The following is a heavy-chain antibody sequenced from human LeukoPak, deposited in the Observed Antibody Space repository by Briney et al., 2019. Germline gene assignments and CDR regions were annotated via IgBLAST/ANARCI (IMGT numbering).Heavy chain of an antibody. CDR3: ARDQGSYTDYEVDY. J-gene: IGHJ4*02. V-gene: IGHV3-21*01. CDR2: ISSSGTFI. CDR1: GFSLNRYS. D-gene: IGHD5-12*01. Sequence: PGGSPRLSCATSGFSLNRYSMNWVRQAPGKGLEWVSFISSSGTFIYYEDSVKGRFIITRDNAQKSLFLQLNSLRPEDTGVYYCARDQGSYTDYEVDYWGQGTLVTVSS.